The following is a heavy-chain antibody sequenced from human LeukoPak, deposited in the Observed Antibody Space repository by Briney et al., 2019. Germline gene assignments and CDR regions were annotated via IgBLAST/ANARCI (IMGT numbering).Heavy chain of an antibody. J-gene: IGHJ6*02. D-gene: IGHD2-2*01. CDR2: ISASGTT. V-gene: IGHV3-23*01. Sequence: GGSLRLSCAASEFTFSSYIMAWVRQAPGKGLEWVSLISASGTTYNADSVKGRFTISTDSSKNTLYLQMNSLRAEDTARYYCARYCGSTSCSSVSSYFGMDVWGLGTTVTVSS. CDR3: ARYCGSTSCSSVSSYFGMDV. CDR1: EFTFSSYI.